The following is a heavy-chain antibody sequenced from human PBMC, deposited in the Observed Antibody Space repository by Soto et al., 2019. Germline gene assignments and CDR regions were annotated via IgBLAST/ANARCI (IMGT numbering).Heavy chain of an antibody. Sequence: KPPATLSLNSTVTGGAISSYYWRWIRQPPGKGLERIGYIYYSGSTNDNPSLKSRVTISVDTSNNQFSLKLSSVTAADTAVYYCARKSSNYAYYYYYGMDVWGQGTTVTVSS. CDR1: GGAISSYY. V-gene: IGHV4-59*07. J-gene: IGHJ6*02. D-gene: IGHD1-7*01. CDR2: IYYSGST. CDR3: ARKSSNYAYYYYYGMDV.